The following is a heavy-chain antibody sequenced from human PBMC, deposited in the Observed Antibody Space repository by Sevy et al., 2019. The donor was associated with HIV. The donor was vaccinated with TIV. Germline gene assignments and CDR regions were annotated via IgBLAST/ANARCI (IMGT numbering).Heavy chain of an antibody. Sequence: GGSLRLSCSASEFTFSSYWMSWVRQAPGKGLEWVANIKQDGSEKYYVDSVKGRFTISRDNAKNSLYLQMNSLRAEDTAVYYCARSGGSYDYGMDVWGQGTTVTVSS. CDR2: IKQDGSEK. CDR3: ARSGGSYDYGMDV. D-gene: IGHD1-26*01. J-gene: IGHJ6*02. CDR1: EFTFSSYW. V-gene: IGHV3-7*01.